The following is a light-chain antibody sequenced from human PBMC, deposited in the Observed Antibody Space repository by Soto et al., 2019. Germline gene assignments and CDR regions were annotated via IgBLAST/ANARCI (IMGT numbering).Light chain of an antibody. Sequence: IVMTQSPATLSVSPGERATLSCRASQSVSSNLAWYQQKPGQAPRLLIYGASTRATGIPARFSGSGSGTEFTLTISSLHSEDFAVYYCQQYNNWPYTFGQGTKLEIK. CDR2: GAS. CDR3: QQYNNWPYT. J-gene: IGKJ2*01. CDR1: QSVSSN. V-gene: IGKV3-15*01.